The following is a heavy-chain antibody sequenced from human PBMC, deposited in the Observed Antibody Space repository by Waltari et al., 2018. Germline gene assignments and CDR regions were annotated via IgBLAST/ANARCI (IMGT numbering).Heavy chain of an antibody. CDR2: ISSSGSTI. CDR3: ARTYYDFWSGYYSRYYYYGMDV. J-gene: IGHJ6*02. D-gene: IGHD3-3*01. Sequence: EVQLVESGGGLVQPGGSLRLSCAASGFPFSSYAMNLVPQAPGQGLAWGSYISSSGSTIYYADSVKGRFTISRDNAKNSLYLQMNSLRAEDTAVYYCARTYYDFWSGYYSRYYYYGMDVWGQGTTVTVSS. CDR1: GFPFSSYA. V-gene: IGHV3-48*03.